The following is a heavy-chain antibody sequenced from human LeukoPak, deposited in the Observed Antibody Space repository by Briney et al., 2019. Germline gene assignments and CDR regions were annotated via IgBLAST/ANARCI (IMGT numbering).Heavy chain of an antibody. J-gene: IGHJ4*02. CDR2: INHSGST. D-gene: IGHD3-22*01. V-gene: IGHV4-34*01. CDR1: GGSFSGYY. CDR3: AAPSDYYDSSGIPDY. Sequence: PSETLSLTCAVYGGSFSGYYWSWIRQPPGKGLEWIGEINHSGSTNYNPSLKSRVTISVDTSKNQFSLKLSSVTAADTAVYYCAAPSDYYDSSGIPDYWGQGTLVTVSS.